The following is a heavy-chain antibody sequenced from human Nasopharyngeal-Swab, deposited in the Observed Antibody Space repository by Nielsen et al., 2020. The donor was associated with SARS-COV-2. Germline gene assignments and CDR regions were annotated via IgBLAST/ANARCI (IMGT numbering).Heavy chain of an antibody. CDR1: GGSISSYY. D-gene: IGHD2-15*01. CDR3: ASASKGGRAFDI. V-gene: IGHV4-59*01. Sequence: SETLSLTCTVSGGSISSYYWSWIRQPPGKGLEWIGYIYYSGSTNYNPSLKSRVTISVDTSKNQFSMKLSSVTAADTAVYYCASASKGGRAFDIWGQGTMVTVSS. CDR2: IYYSGST. J-gene: IGHJ3*02.